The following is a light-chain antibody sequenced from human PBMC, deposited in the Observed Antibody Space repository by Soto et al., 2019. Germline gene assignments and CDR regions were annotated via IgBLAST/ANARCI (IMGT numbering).Light chain of an antibody. V-gene: IGKV3-20*01. CDR3: QQYGYSPWT. CDR1: QSVSSS. Sequence: EVVMTQSPATLSMSPGERATLSCRASQSVSSSLAWYQQKPGQAPRLLIYGASTRATGIPDRFSGSGSGTDFTLTISRLEPEDFAVYYCQQYGYSPWTFGQGTKVEIK. CDR2: GAS. J-gene: IGKJ1*01.